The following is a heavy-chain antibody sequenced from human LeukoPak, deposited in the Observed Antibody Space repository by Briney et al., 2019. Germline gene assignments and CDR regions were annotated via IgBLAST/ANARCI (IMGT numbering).Heavy chain of an antibody. V-gene: IGHV1-69*05. CDR3: ASVYYYDSSGQSGAFDI. CDR1: GGPFSSYA. CDR2: IIPIFGTA. Sequence: SVKVSCKASGGPFSSYAISWVRQAPGQGLEWMGRIIPIFGTANYAQKFQGRVTITTDESTSTAYMELSSLRSEDTAVYYCASVYYYDSSGQSGAFDIWGQGTMVTVSS. D-gene: IGHD3-22*01. J-gene: IGHJ3*02.